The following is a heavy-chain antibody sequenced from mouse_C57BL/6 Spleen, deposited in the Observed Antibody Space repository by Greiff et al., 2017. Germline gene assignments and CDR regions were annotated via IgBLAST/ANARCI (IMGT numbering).Heavy chain of an antibody. J-gene: IGHJ2*01. CDR3: ERVNDYDGPFDY. Sequence: QVQLQQPGAELVKPGASVKLSCKASGYTFTSYWMQWVKQRPGQGLEWIGEIDPSDSYTNYNQKFKGKATLTVDTSSSTAYMQLSSLTSEDSAVYYCERVNDYDGPFDYWGQGTTLTVSS. V-gene: IGHV1-50*01. CDR2: IDPSDSYT. CDR1: GYTFTSYW. D-gene: IGHD2-4*01.